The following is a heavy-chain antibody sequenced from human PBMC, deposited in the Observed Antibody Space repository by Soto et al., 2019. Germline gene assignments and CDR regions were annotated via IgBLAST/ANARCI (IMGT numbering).Heavy chain of an antibody. CDR1: GYSFTSYW. V-gene: IGHV5-51*01. CDR3: ARSRYYYDSSGYYYDHAFDI. CDR2: IYPGDSDT. D-gene: IGHD3-22*01. Sequence: GESLKISCKGSGYSFTSYWIGWVRQMPGKGLEWMGTIYPGDSDTRYSPSFQGQVTISADKSISTAYLQWSSLKASDTAMYYCARSRYYYDSSGYYYDHAFDIWGQGTMVTVSS. J-gene: IGHJ3*02.